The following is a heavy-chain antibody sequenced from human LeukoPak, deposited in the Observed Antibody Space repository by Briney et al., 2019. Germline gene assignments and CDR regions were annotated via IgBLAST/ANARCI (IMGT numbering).Heavy chain of an antibody. CDR2: ISAYNGNT. CDR3: ARDGDPFVVVPVASDY. J-gene: IGHJ4*02. D-gene: IGHD2-2*01. CDR1: GYTFTSYG. Sequence: EASVKVSCKASGYTFTSYGISWVRQAPGQGLEWMGWISAYNGNTNYAQKLQGRVTMTTDTSTSTAYLELRSLRSDDTAVYYCARDGDPFVVVPVASDYWGQGTLVTVSS. V-gene: IGHV1-18*01.